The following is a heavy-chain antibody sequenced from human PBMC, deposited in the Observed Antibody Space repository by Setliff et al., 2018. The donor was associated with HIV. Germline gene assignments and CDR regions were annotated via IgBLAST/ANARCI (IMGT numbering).Heavy chain of an antibody. D-gene: IGHD3-3*01. CDR3: ARGHLDYNFWDEVLGNWFDP. Sequence: GASVKVSCKASGYTFTNYAMHWVRQAPGQRLEWMGWINAGNGNTKYSQNFQGRVTITRDTSASTAYMELSSLRSEDSAVYSCARGHLDYNFWDEVLGNWFDPWGQGTLVTVSS. CDR1: GYTFTNYA. CDR2: INAGNGNT. J-gene: IGHJ5*02. V-gene: IGHV1-3*01.